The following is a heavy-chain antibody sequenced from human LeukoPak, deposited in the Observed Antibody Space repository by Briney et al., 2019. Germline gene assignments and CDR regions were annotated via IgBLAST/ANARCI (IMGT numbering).Heavy chain of an antibody. CDR2: INSDASST. CDR3: SGSESHNWFDP. J-gene: IGHJ5*02. D-gene: IGHD3-10*01. Sequence: GGSLRLSCAASGFTFSSYWMHWVRQAPGKGLVWVSRINSDASSTSYADSVKGRFTISRDNAKNTLYLQMSSLRAEDTAVYYCSGSESHNWFDPWGQGTLVTVSS. V-gene: IGHV3-74*01. CDR1: GFTFSSYW.